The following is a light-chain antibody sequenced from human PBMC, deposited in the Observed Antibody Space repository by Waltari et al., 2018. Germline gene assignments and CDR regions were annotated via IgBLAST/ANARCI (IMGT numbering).Light chain of an antibody. CDR2: LNTDGSQ. J-gene: IGLJ2*01. CDR1: SGHSTYA. CDR3: QTWDTDSYVI. V-gene: IGLV4-69*01. Sequence: QLVLTQSPSASASLGASVKLTCTLSSGHSTYAIPWHKHQPEKGPRYLMKLNTDGSQNEGDGIPDRFSGSSSGAERYLTISSLQSEDEADYYCQTWDTDSYVIFGGGTKLTVL.